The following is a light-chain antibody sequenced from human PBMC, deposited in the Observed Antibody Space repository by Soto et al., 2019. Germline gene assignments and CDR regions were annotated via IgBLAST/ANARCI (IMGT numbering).Light chain of an antibody. J-gene: IGKJ1*01. CDR2: GAF. Sequence: DIVLPQSPGTLSLSPGERATLSCRAIQSIYSRYLAWYQQRPGQPPRLLIHGAFTRATGISDRFRGSGSGTDFTLTISRLEPEDFAVYYCHHYGDSPPETFGQGTKVDIK. V-gene: IGKV3-20*01. CDR3: HHYGDSPPET. CDR1: QSIYSRY.